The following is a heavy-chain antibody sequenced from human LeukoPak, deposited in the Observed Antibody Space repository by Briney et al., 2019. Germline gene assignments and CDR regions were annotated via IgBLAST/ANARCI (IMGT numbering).Heavy chain of an antibody. CDR2: IYYSGST. J-gene: IGHJ4*02. CDR1: GGSISSYY. Sequence: PSETLSLTCTVPGGSISSYYWSWIRQPPGKGLEWIGYIYYSGSTNYNPSLKSRVTISVDTSKNQFSLKLSSVTAADTAVYYCARHGSTGPFDYWGQGTLVTVSS. D-gene: IGHD2-2*03. V-gene: IGHV4-59*08. CDR3: ARHGSTGPFDY.